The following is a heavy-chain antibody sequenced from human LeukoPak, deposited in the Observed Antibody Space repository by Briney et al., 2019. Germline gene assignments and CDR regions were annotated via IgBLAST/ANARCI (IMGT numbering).Heavy chain of an antibody. D-gene: IGHD7-27*01. Sequence: PSQTLSLTCTVSGGSISSGGYYWSWIRQHPGTGLEWIGYIYYSGSTYYNPSLKGRVTISVDTSKNQFSLKLSSVTAADTAVYYCARDSRRYRPTGALDYWGQGTLVTVSS. CDR2: IYYSGST. CDR3: ARDSRRYRPTGALDY. J-gene: IGHJ4*02. CDR1: GGSISSGGYY. V-gene: IGHV4-31*03.